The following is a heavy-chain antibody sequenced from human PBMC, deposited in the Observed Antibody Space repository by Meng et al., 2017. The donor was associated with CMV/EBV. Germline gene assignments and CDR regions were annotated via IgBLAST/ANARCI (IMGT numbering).Heavy chain of an antibody. Sequence: QVQLQRWGAGLLTLSRPLSLSCAVYGGSFSGCYWSWIRQPPGKGLEWIGEINHSGSTNHTPSLKSRVTISVDTSKNQFSLKLSSVTAADTAVYYCASSLTYPDYWGQGTLVTVSS. CDR2: INHSGST. CDR1: GGSFSGCY. J-gene: IGHJ4*02. CDR3: ASSLTYPDY. V-gene: IGHV4-34*01. D-gene: IGHD2-15*01.